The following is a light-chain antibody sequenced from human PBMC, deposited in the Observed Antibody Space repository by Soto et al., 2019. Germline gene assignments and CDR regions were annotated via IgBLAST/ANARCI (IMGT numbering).Light chain of an antibody. CDR3: SSYVFSSTYV. J-gene: IGLJ1*01. Sequence: SGLTRPASVSGSPGQSITISCTGTSSDVGVYNYVSWYQQHPGKAPKLMIYDVNNRPSGVSNRFSGSKSGNTASLTISGLQAEDEAEYYCSSYVFSSTYVFGTGTKVTVL. CDR1: SSDVGVYNY. CDR2: DVN. V-gene: IGLV2-14*01.